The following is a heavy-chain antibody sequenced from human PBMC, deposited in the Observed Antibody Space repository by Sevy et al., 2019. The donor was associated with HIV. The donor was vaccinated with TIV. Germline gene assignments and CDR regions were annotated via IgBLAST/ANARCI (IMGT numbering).Heavy chain of an antibody. CDR1: GFTFDDYG. J-gene: IGHJ4*02. Sequence: GGSLRLSCAASGFTFDDYGMSWVRQVPGKGLEWVSSINWNGGSTSYTDFVKGRFTISRDNAKNSLFLQVNSLRAEDTALYYCAGEKSCGGACYYFDYWGQGVLVTVSS. CDR2: INWNGGST. CDR3: AGEKSCGGACYYFDY. V-gene: IGHV3-20*04. D-gene: IGHD2-21*02.